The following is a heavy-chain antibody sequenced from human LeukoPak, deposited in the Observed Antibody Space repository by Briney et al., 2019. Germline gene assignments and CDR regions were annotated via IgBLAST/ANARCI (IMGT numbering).Heavy chain of an antibody. CDR3: AKAPSPYYYGSGSYLDY. CDR1: GFTFSAYA. J-gene: IGHJ4*02. V-gene: IGHV3-30*18. Sequence: PGGSLRLSCAASGFTFSAYAMSWVRQAPGKGLEWVAVISYDGSNKYYADSVKGRFTISRDNSKNTLYLQMNSLRAEDTAVYYCAKAPSPYYYGSGSYLDYWGQGTLVTVSS. CDR2: ISYDGSNK. D-gene: IGHD3-10*01.